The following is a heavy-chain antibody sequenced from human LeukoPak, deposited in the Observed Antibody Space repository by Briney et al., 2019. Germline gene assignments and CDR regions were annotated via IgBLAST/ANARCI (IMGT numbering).Heavy chain of an antibody. J-gene: IGHJ3*02. V-gene: IGHV4-30-4*01. Sequence: SQTLSLTCTVSGGSISSGDYYWSWIRQPPGKGLESIGYIYYSGSTYYNPSLKSRVTISVDTSKNQFSLKLSSVTAADTAVYYCATSYGDYAAAFDIWGQGTMVTVSS. D-gene: IGHD4-17*01. CDR2: IYYSGST. CDR3: ATSYGDYAAAFDI. CDR1: GGSISSGDYY.